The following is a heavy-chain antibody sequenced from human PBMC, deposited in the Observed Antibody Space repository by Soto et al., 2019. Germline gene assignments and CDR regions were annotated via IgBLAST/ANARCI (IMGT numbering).Heavy chain of an antibody. V-gene: IGHV1-3*01. CDR1: GYTFSRYA. D-gene: IGHD3-9*01. J-gene: IGHJ6*03. CDR2: INAGNGDT. CDR3: ARDQKGYDLLTGYNHYYMDV. Sequence: ASVKVSCKASGYTFSRYAVHWVRQAPGQRLEWMGWINAGNGDTKYSQKFQGRVTITRDTSARTLYMDLISLRSEDTAVYYCARDQKGYDLLTGYNHYYMDVWGKGTTVTVSS.